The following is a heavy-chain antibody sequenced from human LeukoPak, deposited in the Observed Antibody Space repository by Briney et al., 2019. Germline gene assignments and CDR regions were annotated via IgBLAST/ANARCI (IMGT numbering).Heavy chain of an antibody. Sequence: PGGSLRLSCAASGFTFSTYSMIWVHQAPGKGLEWVSSISSSSYIYYADSVKGRFTISRHNAKNSLYLEMNSLRAEDTAVYYCARERGSKSYLFQCFDYWGQGTLVTVSS. CDR3: ARERGSKSYLFQCFDY. CDR1: GFTFSTYS. CDR2: ISSSSYI. D-gene: IGHD3-16*01. V-gene: IGHV3-21*01. J-gene: IGHJ4*02.